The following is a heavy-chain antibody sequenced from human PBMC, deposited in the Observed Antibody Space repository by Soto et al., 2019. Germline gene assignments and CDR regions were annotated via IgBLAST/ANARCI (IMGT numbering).Heavy chain of an antibody. V-gene: IGHV1-69*12. D-gene: IGHD6-6*01. Sequence: QVQLVQSGAEVKKPGSSVKVSCKASGGTFSSYAISWVRQAPGQGLEWMGGIIPIFGTANYAQKFQGRVTIAADESTSKAYMELSSLRSEDTAVYYCARANEARPQYYFDYWGQGTLVTVSS. CDR3: ARANEARPQYYFDY. CDR2: IIPIFGTA. CDR1: GGTFSSYA. J-gene: IGHJ4*02.